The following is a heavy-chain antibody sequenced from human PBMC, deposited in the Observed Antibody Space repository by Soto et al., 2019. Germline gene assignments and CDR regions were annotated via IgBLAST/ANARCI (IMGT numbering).Heavy chain of an antibody. J-gene: IGHJ4*02. V-gene: IGHV3-33*01. CDR2: IWYDGSNK. D-gene: IGHD2-15*01. Sequence: SLRLSCAASGFTFSSYGMHWVRQAPGKGLEWVAVIWYDGSNKYYADSVKGRFTISRDNSKNTLYLQMNSLRAEDTAVYYCARAHPRYCSGGSCYMIDYWGQGTLVTVSS. CDR1: GFTFSSYG. CDR3: ARAHPRYCSGGSCYMIDY.